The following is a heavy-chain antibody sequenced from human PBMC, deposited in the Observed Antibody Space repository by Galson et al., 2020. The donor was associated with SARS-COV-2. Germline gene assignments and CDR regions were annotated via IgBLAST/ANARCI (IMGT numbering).Heavy chain of an antibody. CDR2: ISYDGSNK. Sequence: GGSLRLSCAASGFTFSSYGMHWVRQAPGKGLEWVAVISYDGSNKYYADSVKGRFTISRDNSKNTLYLQMNSLRAEDTAVYYCAKGQLTGNYYYYYGMDVWGQGTTVTVSS. CDR3: AKGQLTGNYYYYYGMDV. V-gene: IGHV3-30*18. J-gene: IGHJ6*02. CDR1: GFTFSSYG. D-gene: IGHD5-18*01.